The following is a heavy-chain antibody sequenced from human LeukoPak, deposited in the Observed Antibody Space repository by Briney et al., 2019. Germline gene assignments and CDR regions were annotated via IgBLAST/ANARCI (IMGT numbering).Heavy chain of an antibody. J-gene: IGHJ4*02. V-gene: IGHV3-21*01. CDR2: ISSSSSYI. D-gene: IGHD4-17*01. Sequence: PGGSLRLSCAASGFSFRTYSMNWVRQAPGKGLEWVSSISSSSSYIYYGAAMKGRFTISRDDAKNSLHLQMNSLTAEDTAVYYCARDGGYGDYYFDYWGQGTLVTVSS. CDR1: GFSFRTYS. CDR3: ARDGGYGDYYFDY.